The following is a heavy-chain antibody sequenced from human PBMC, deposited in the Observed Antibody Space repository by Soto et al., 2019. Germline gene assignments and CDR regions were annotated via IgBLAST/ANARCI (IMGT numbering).Heavy chain of an antibody. CDR2: IYYSGSA. CDR3: ARDKITGLFDY. CDR1: GGSISSVSYY. Sequence: PSETLSLTCTVSGGSISSVSYYWGWIRQPPGKGLEWIGSIYYSGSAYYSPSLKSRVTMSVDTSKNQLSLKLTSVTAADTAVYYCARDKITGLFDYWGQGTLVTVSS. V-gene: IGHV4-39*02. D-gene: IGHD2-8*02. J-gene: IGHJ4*02.